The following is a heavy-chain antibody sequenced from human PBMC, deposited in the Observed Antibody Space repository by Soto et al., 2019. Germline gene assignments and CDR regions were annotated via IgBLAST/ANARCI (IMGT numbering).Heavy chain of an antibody. J-gene: IGHJ4*02. CDR1: GFTFSSYS. CDR2: ISSSSYI. D-gene: IGHD3-22*01. CDR3: ARVVPDYYDSSGYYY. V-gene: IGHV3-21*01. Sequence: PGGSLRLSCAASGFTFSSYSMNWVRQAPGKGLEWVSSISSSSYIYYADSVKGRFTISRDNAKNSLYLQMNSLRAEDTAVYYCARVVPDYYDSSGYYYWGQGTLVTVSS.